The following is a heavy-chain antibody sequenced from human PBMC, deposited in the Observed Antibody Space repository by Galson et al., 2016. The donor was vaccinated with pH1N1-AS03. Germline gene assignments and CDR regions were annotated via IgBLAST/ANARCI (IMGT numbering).Heavy chain of an antibody. CDR3: ARHYYAEVDYYYYGMDV. V-gene: IGHV1-69*13. CDR1: GGTLSTFA. D-gene: IGHD3-10*01. J-gene: IGHJ6*02. Sequence: SVKVSCKASGGTLSTFAISWVRQAPGQGLEWMGGFISLYDKANYAPKFQDRVTITAAESTNTAFMELSSLRSEDTAVYYCARHYYAEVDYYYYGMDVWGQGTTVTVSS. CDR2: FISLYDKA.